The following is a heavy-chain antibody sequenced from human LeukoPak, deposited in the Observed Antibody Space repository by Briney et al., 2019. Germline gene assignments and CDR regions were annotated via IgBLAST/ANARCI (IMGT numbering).Heavy chain of an antibody. D-gene: IGHD3-3*01. CDR3: ARHSNFWDLSY. Sequence: SETLSLTCSVSGSYISTYRWAWIRQPPGKGLEWIGYISSTGDSNYNPSLESRLTMSVDTSKKQFSLSLTSVTAADTAVYYCARHSNFWDLSYWGQGTLVIVSS. J-gene: IGHJ4*02. CDR2: ISSTGDS. CDR1: GSYISTYR. V-gene: IGHV4-59*08.